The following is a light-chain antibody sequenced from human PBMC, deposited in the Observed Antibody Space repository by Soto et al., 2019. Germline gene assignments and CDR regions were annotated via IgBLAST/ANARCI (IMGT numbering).Light chain of an antibody. J-gene: IGLJ2*01. CDR1: SSDVGGYNY. Sequence: QSALTQPPSASGSPGQSVTISCTGTSSDVGGYNYVSWYQQHPGKAPKVIIYEVSKRPSGVPDRFSGSKSGSTASLTVSGLQAEDEADYYCSSYADTRNFGVVFGGGTKLTVL. CDR2: EVS. V-gene: IGLV2-8*01. CDR3: SSYADTRNFGVV.